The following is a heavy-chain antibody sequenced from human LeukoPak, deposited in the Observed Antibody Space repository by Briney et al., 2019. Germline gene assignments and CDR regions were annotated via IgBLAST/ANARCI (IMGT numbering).Heavy chain of an antibody. V-gene: IGHV3-20*04. CDR1: GFTFDDYG. CDR3: ARSYRARIAAAEGY. D-gene: IGHD6-13*01. Sequence: GGSLRLSCAASGFTFDDYGMSWVRQAPGKGLEWVSGINWNGGSTGYADSVKGRFTISRDNAKNSLYLQMNILRAEDTALYYFARSYRARIAAAEGYWGQGTLVTVSS. CDR2: INWNGGST. J-gene: IGHJ4*02.